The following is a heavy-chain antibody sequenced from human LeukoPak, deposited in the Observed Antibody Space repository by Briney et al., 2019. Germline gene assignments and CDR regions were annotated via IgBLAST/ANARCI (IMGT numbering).Heavy chain of an antibody. D-gene: IGHD7-27*01. V-gene: IGHV3-7*03. CDR3: AREHLGDYYYGMDV. CDR2: IKQDGSEK. Sequence: PGGSLRLSCAGSGFTFSRYWMSWVRQTPGKGPEWVANIKQDGSEKYYVDSVKGRFTISRDNAKNSLYLQMSSLRAEDTAVYYCAREHLGDYYYGMDVWGQGTTVTVSS. CDR1: GFTFSRYW. J-gene: IGHJ6*02.